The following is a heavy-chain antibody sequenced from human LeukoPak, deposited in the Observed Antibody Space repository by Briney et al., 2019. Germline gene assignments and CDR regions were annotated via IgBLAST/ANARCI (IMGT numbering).Heavy chain of an antibody. V-gene: IGHV3-23*01. CDR2: ISGSGGST. J-gene: IGHJ3*02. CDR3: AKDLLVVPDAFDI. D-gene: IGHD2-2*01. Sequence: AGGSLRLSCAASGFTFSNYNMNWVRQAPGKGLEWVSAISGSGGSTYYADSVKGRFTISRDNSKNTLYLQMNSLRAEDTAVYYCAKDLLVVPDAFDIWGQGTMVTVSS. CDR1: GFTFSNYN.